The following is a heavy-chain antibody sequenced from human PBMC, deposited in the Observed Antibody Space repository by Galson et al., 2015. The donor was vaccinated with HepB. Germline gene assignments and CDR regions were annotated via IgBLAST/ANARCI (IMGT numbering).Heavy chain of an antibody. D-gene: IGHD2-15*01. Sequence: SLRLSCEASGFTFSSYGMHWVRQAPGKGLEWVAVIWYDGSNKYYADSVKGRFTISIDNSKNTLYLQMNSLRAEDTAVYYCAREGVGFDYWGQGTLVTVSS. CDR1: GFTFSSYG. CDR2: IWYDGSNK. J-gene: IGHJ4*02. V-gene: IGHV3-33*01. CDR3: AREGVGFDY.